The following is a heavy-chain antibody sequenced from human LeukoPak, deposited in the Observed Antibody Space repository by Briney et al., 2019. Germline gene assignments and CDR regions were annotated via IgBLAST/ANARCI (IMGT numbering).Heavy chain of an antibody. V-gene: IGHV3-66*01. CDR2: IYSGGST. CDR3: ARELTLHAFDI. J-gene: IGHJ3*02. Sequence: GGSLRLSCAASGFTFSNYAMSWVRQAPGKGLEWVSVIYSGGSTYYADSVKGRFTIARDNSKNTLYLEMNSLRAEDTAVYYCARELTLHAFDIWGQGTMVTVSS. CDR1: GFTFSNYA.